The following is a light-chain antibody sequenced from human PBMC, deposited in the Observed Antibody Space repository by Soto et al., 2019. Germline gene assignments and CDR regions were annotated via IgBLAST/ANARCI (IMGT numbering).Light chain of an antibody. J-gene: IGKJ4*01. V-gene: IGKV3-20*01. Sequence: EIVLTQSPGTLSLSPGERATLSCRASQSVSSNFLAWYQQRPGQAPRLLIYGASSRATGIPDRFSGSGSGTDFTLTISSLEPEDFAVYYCQRYGDSPLTLGGGTKVEIK. CDR3: QRYGDSPLT. CDR1: QSVSSNF. CDR2: GAS.